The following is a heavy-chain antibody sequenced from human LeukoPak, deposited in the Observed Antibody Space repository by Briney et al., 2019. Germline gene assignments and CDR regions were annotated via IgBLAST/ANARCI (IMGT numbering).Heavy chain of an antibody. J-gene: IGHJ4*02. Sequence: ASVKVSCKASGYTIRSYGINWLRQTPGNGPEWMGRGSGNNVNKNYVEKFQGRVTMTTDTSTSTAYMELRSLRPDDTAVYYCARDQSPLNGGYSEGEVFDCWGQGTLVTVSS. CDR3: ARDQSPLNGGYSEGEVFDC. CDR2: GSGNNVNK. CDR1: GYTIRSYG. D-gene: IGHD5-12*01. V-gene: IGHV1-18*01.